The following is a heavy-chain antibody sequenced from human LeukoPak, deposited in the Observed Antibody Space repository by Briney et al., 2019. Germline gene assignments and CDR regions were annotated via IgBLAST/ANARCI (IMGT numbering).Heavy chain of an antibody. D-gene: IGHD5-12*01. CDR2: MNPNSGNT. V-gene: IGHV1-8*01. CDR1: GYTFTSYD. Sequence: ASVKVSCKASGYTFTSYDINWVRQATGQGLDWMGWMNPNSGNTGYAQKYQGRVTMTTNTSISTAYMQLSSLRSEDTAVYYCARRMGSGSCSAAYYFDYWVRGTLVGVCS. J-gene: IGHJ4*02. CDR3: ARRMGSGSCSAAYYFDY.